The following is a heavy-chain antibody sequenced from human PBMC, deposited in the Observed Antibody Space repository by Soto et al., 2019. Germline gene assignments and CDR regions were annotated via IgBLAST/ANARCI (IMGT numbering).Heavy chain of an antibody. Sequence: PGGSLRLSCAASGFTFSSYAMSWVRQAPGKGLEWVSAISGSGGSTYYADSVKGRFTISRDNSKNTLYLQMNSLRAEDTAVYYCAKDFTDIVVVPAAHDYWGQGTLVTVSS. D-gene: IGHD2-2*01. J-gene: IGHJ4*02. CDR3: AKDFTDIVVVPAAHDY. CDR2: ISGSGGST. CDR1: GFTFSSYA. V-gene: IGHV3-23*01.